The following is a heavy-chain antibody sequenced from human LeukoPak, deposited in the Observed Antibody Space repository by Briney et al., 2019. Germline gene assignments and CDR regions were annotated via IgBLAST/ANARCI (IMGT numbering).Heavy chain of an antibody. CDR3: ARDPSSGGIAARFDY. CDR2: INPSGGST. V-gene: IGHV1-46*01. CDR1: GYTFTSYY. D-gene: IGHD6-6*01. Sequence: ASVKVSCKASGYTFTSYYMHWGRQGPGQGLEWMGIINPSGGSTSYAQKFQSRVTMTRDTSTSTVYMELSSLRSEDTAVYYCARDPSSGGIAARFDYWGQGTLVTVSS. J-gene: IGHJ4*02.